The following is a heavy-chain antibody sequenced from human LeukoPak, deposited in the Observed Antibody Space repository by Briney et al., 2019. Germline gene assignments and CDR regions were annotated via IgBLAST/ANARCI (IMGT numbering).Heavy chain of an antibody. V-gene: IGHV4-59*08. CDR1: GGSISSFY. CDR2: IYYTGST. Sequence: SETLSLTCTVSGGSISSFYWSWIRQPPGQGLEWIGYIYYTGSTSYNPSLKSRVTISVDTSKNQFSLKLSSVTAADTAVYYCARLTFRDGLDYWGQGTLVTVSS. D-gene: IGHD5-24*01. J-gene: IGHJ4*02. CDR3: ARLTFRDGLDY.